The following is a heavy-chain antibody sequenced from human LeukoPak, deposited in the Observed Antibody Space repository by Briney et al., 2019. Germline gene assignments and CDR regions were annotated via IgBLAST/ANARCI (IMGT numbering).Heavy chain of an antibody. CDR3: ARVRRYGYNLEYSDY. D-gene: IGHD5-24*01. Sequence: SETLSLTCTVSGGSISSYYWSWIRQPPGKGLELIGYIYYSGSTNYNPSLKSRVTISVDTSKNQFSLKLSSVTAADTAVYYCARVRRYGYNLEYSDYWDQGTLVTVSS. CDR2: IYYSGST. V-gene: IGHV4-59*01. CDR1: GGSISSYY. J-gene: IGHJ4*02.